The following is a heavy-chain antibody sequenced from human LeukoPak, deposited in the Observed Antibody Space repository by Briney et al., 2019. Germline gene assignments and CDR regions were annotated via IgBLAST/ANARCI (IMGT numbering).Heavy chain of an antibody. CDR1: GFTFSSYA. D-gene: IGHD4-17*01. CDR3: AKGGIDYGDYEGYFDY. V-gene: IGHV3-23*01. CDR2: ISGSGGST. J-gene: IGHJ4*02. Sequence: GGSLRLSCAASGFTFSSYAMSWVRQAPGKGLEWVSAISGSGGSTYYADSVKGRFTISRDNSKNTLYLQMNSLRAEDTAVYYCAKGGIDYGDYEGYFDYWSQGTLVTVSS.